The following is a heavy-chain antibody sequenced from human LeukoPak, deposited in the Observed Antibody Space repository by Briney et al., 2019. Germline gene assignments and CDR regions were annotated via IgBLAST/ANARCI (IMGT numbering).Heavy chain of an antibody. J-gene: IGHJ5*02. D-gene: IGHD3-9*01. Sequence: PSETLSLTCAVYGGSFSGYYWSWIRQPPGKGLEWIGEINHSGSTNYNPSLKSRVTISVDTSKNQFSLKLSFVTAADTAVYYCARVIRITIFSSRGWFDPWGQGTLVTVSS. CDR3: ARVIRITIFSSRGWFDP. V-gene: IGHV4-34*01. CDR1: GGSFSGYY. CDR2: INHSGST.